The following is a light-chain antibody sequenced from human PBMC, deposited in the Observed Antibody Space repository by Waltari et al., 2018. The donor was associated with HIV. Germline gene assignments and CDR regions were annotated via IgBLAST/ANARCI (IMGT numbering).Light chain of an antibody. V-gene: IGLV2-8*01. Sequence: QSALTQPPSASGSPGQSVTISCTGTSSDVGGYDYVSWYQQHPGNAPKLMIYEVSKRPSGVPDRFSGSKSGNTASLTVSGLQAEDEADYYCCSYAGSYNFVFGTGTKVTVL. J-gene: IGLJ1*01. CDR2: EVS. CDR1: SSDVGGYDY. CDR3: CSYAGSYNFV.